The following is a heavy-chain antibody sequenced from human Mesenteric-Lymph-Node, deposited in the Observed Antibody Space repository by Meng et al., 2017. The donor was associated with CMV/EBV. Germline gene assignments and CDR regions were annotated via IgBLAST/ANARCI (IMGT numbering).Heavy chain of an antibody. CDR2: ISYDGSNK. V-gene: IGHV3-30*04. CDR1: GFTFSDYS. Sequence: GESLKISCAASGFTFSDYSFNWFRQAPGKGLEWVAVISYDGSNKYYADSVKGRFTISRDNSKNTLYLQMSNLGAEDTAIYYCAKDQRIWQQLFRGYFQHWGQGTLVTVSS. J-gene: IGHJ1*01. D-gene: IGHD6-13*01. CDR3: AKDQRIWQQLFRGYFQH.